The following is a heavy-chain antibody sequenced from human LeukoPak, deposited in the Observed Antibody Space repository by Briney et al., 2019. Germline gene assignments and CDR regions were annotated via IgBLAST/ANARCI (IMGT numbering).Heavy chain of an antibody. CDR1: GCTFTGYY. D-gene: IGHD5-24*01. J-gene: IGHJ4*02. CDR3: AREFSLEMATIGLDY. V-gene: IGHV1-2*02. Sequence: PGASVKVSCKASGCTFTGYYMHWVRQAPGQGLEWMGWINPNSGGTNYAQKFQGRVTMTRDTSISTAYMELSRLRSDDTAVYYCAREFSLEMATIGLDYWGQGTLVTVSS. CDR2: INPNSGGT.